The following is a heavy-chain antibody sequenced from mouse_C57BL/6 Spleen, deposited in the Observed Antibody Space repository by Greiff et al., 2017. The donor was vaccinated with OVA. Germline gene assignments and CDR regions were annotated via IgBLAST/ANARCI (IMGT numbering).Heavy chain of an antibody. Sequence: EVKLQQSGPELVKPGASVKISCKASGYSFTGYYMNWVKQSPEKSLEWIGEINPSTGGTTYNQKFKAKATLTVDKSSSTAYMRLKSLTSEDSAVYYCTRADRRDYWGQGTTLTVSS. J-gene: IGHJ2*01. CDR1: GYSFTGYY. CDR3: TRADRRDY. V-gene: IGHV1-42*01. CDR2: INPSTGGT.